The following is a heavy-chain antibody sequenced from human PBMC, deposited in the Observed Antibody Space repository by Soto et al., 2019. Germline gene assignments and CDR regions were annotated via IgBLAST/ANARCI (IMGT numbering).Heavy chain of an antibody. Sequence: GSLRLSCAASGFTFSSYSMNWVRQAPGKGLEWVSYISSSSSTIYYADSVKGRFTISRDNAKNSLYLQMNSLRAEDTAVYYCARDPGYSSGWYPYWGQGTLVTVSS. J-gene: IGHJ4*02. CDR1: GFTFSSYS. CDR3: ARDPGYSSGWYPY. CDR2: ISSSSSTI. D-gene: IGHD6-19*01. V-gene: IGHV3-48*01.